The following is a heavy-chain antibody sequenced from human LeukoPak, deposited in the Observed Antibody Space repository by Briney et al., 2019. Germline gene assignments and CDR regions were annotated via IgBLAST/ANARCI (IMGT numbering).Heavy chain of an antibody. V-gene: IGHV1-8*03. Sequence: GASVKVSCKASGYTFTSYDINWVRQATGQGLEWMGWMNPNSGNTGYAQKFQGRVTITRNTSISTAYMELSSLRSEDTAVYYCAVRYCSSTSCYANWFDPWGQGTLVTVSS. J-gene: IGHJ5*02. CDR3: AVRYCSSTSCYANWFDP. CDR2: MNPNSGNT. CDR1: GYTFTSYD. D-gene: IGHD2-2*01.